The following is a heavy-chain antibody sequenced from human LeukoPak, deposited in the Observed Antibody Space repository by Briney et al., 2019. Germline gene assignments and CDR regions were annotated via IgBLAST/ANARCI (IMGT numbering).Heavy chain of an antibody. CDR3: ARDYYDSSGYDD. Sequence: SETLSLTCSMSGGSISSNNYYWNWIRQPAGKGLEWIGRIYTGGSANYNPALKSRVTISVDTSKNEFSLKLRSVTAADTAVYYCARDYYDSSGYDDWGQGTLVTVSS. CDR2: IYTGGSA. CDR1: GGSISSNNYY. V-gene: IGHV4-61*02. J-gene: IGHJ1*01. D-gene: IGHD3-22*01.